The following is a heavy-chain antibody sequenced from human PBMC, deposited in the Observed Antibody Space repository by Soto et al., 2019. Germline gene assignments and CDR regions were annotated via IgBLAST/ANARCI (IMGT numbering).Heavy chain of an antibody. Sequence: SETLSLTCTVSGGSISSSSYYWGWIRQPPGKGLEWIGSIYYSGSTYYNPSLESRVTISIDTSKNQFSLKLTSVTAADTAVYYCAREGSFTLALRPPFDYWGLGSLVTVSS. CDR2: IYYSGST. CDR1: GGSISSSSYY. D-gene: IGHD5-12*01. V-gene: IGHV4-39*02. CDR3: AREGSFTLALRPPFDY. J-gene: IGHJ4*02.